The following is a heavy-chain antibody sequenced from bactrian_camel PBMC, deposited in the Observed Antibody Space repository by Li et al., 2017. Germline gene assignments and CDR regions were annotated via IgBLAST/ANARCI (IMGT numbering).Heavy chain of an antibody. CDR1: AGSYSRDF. Sequence: HVQLVESGGGSVQAGGSLRLSCVASAGSYSRDFMAWFRQTPGKAREAVATIGTAQGITRYSDSVKGRFTISQHNAKNTLYLQMNSLKPEDSATYYCAAGQGVGWCLDVIRVGAEPDFDYWGHGTQVTVS. J-gene: IGHJ6*01. CDR2: IGTAQGIT. V-gene: IGHV3-3*01. D-gene: IGHD5*01. CDR3: AAGQGVGWCLDVIRVGAEPDFDY.